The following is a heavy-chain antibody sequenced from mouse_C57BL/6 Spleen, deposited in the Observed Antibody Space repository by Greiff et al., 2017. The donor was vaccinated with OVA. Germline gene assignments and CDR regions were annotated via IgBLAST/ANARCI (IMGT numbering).Heavy chain of an antibody. Sequence: VQLQQSGAELVRPGASVTLSCKASGYTFTDYEMHWVKQTPVPGLEWIGAIDPETGGPAYNQKFKGKALLTADKSSSTAYMELRSLTSEDSAVYYCTRASYYYGSSTGYFDVWGTGTTVTVSS. CDR3: TRASYYYGSSTGYFDV. CDR2: IDPETGGP. D-gene: IGHD1-1*01. CDR1: GYTFTDYE. J-gene: IGHJ1*03. V-gene: IGHV1-15*01.